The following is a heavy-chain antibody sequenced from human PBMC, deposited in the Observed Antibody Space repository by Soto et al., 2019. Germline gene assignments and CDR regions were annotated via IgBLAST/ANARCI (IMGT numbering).Heavy chain of an antibody. J-gene: IGHJ5*02. D-gene: IGHD2-2*01. CDR3: ARGQYCSSTSCYYNWFDP. Sequence: QVQLQQWGAGLLKPSETLSLTCAVYGGSFSGYYWSWIRQPPGKGLEWIGEINHSGSTNYNPSLKCRDTISVDTSKNQFSLKLSSVTAADTAVYYCARGQYCSSTSCYYNWFDPWGQGTLVTVSS. CDR1: GGSFSGYY. CDR2: INHSGST. V-gene: IGHV4-34*01.